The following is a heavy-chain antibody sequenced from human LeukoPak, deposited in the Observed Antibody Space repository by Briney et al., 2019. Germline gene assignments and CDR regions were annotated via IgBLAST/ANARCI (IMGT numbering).Heavy chain of an antibody. CDR3: ARDPQGGSGSYIFDY. J-gene: IGHJ4*02. Sequence: PGGSLRLSCAASGFTFSSYGMHWVRQAPGKGLEWVAFIRYDGSNKYYADSVKGRFTISRDNSKNTLYLQMNSLRAEDTAVYYCARDPQGGSGSYIFDYWGQGTLVTVSS. CDR1: GFTFSSYG. CDR2: IRYDGSNK. D-gene: IGHD3-10*01. V-gene: IGHV3-30*02.